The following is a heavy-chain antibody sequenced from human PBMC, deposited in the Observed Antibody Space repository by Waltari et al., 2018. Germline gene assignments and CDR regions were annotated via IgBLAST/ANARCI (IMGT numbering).Heavy chain of an antibody. CDR3: ARATTGTTCWFDP. D-gene: IGHD1-1*01. V-gene: IGHV4-61*09. Sequence: QVQLQESGPGLVKPSPTLSLTCTVSGGSISRGSSSWSRIRQPAGKGLEWIGYIYTSGSINYNPSLKSRVTISVDTSKNQFSLKLSSVTAADTAVYYCARATTGTTCWFDPWGQGTLVTVSS. CDR2: IYTSGSI. CDR1: GGSISRGSSS. J-gene: IGHJ5*02.